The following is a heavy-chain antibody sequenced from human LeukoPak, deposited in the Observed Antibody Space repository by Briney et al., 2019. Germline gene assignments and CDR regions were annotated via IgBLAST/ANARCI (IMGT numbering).Heavy chain of an antibody. CDR3: AREKLGSGSYFDAFDI. J-gene: IGHJ3*02. CDR1: GGSISSGGYY. V-gene: IGHV4-31*03. D-gene: IGHD3-10*01. Sequence: PSETLSLTCTVSGGSISSGGYYWSWIRQHPGKGLEWIGYIYYSGSTYYNPSLKSRVTISVDTSKNQFSLKLSSVTAADTAVYYCAREKLGSGSYFDAFDIWGQGTMVTVSS. CDR2: IYYSGST.